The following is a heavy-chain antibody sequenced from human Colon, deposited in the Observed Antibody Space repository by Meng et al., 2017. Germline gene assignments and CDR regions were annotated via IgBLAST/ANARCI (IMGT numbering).Heavy chain of an antibody. J-gene: IGHJ3*02. D-gene: IGHD3-22*01. CDR3: ARAIGYYDSSAVWRDDAFDI. V-gene: IGHV1-18*01. Sequence: ASVTVSCQASGYTFTSYGISWVRQAPGQGLEWMGWISAYNGNTNYAQKLQGRVTMTTDTSTSTAYMELRSLRSDDTAVDYCARAIGYYDSSAVWRDDAFDIWGQGTMVTVSS. CDR1: GYTFTSYG. CDR2: ISAYNGNT.